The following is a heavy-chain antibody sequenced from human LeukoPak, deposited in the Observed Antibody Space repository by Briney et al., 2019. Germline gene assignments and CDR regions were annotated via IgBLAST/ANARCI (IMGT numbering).Heavy chain of an antibody. J-gene: IGHJ4*02. V-gene: IGHV3-9*01. CDR3: AKPGHYYGSGSSPYYFDY. CDR1: GFTFDDYA. D-gene: IGHD3-10*01. CDR2: ISWNSGSI. Sequence: PGGSLRLSCAASGFTFDDYAMHWVRQAPGKGLEWVSGISWNSGSIGYADSVKGRFTISRDNAKNSLYLQMNSLRAEDTALYYCAKPGHYYGSGSSPYYFDYWGQGTLVTVSS.